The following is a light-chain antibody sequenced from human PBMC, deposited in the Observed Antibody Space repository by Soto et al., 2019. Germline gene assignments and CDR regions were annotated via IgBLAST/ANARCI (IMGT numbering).Light chain of an antibody. Sequence: EIVLTQSPGTLSLSPGERATLSCRASQSVSSSYLAWYQQKPGQAPRLLIYGASSRATGIPDRFSGSGSGTDFNLTISRLEPEYFAVYYCQQYGSSQSFGQGTKVEIK. J-gene: IGKJ1*01. CDR2: GAS. CDR1: QSVSSSY. CDR3: QQYGSSQS. V-gene: IGKV3-20*01.